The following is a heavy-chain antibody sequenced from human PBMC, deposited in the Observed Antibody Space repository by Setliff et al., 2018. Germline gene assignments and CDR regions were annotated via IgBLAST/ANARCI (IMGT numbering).Heavy chain of an antibody. CDR3: AISTLSICSGGSCPNAFGV. D-gene: IGHD2-15*01. CDR1: GHIFNSYG. J-gene: IGHJ3*01. Sequence: ASVKVSCKASGHIFNSYGISWVRQAPGKGLEWVGWTSSYNDVTTYAQRFQGRVTLTKDTSTSAAYMELRSLRSDDSAVYYCAISTLSICSGGSCPNAFGVWGQGTMVTVSS. CDR2: TSSYNDVT. V-gene: IGHV1-18*01.